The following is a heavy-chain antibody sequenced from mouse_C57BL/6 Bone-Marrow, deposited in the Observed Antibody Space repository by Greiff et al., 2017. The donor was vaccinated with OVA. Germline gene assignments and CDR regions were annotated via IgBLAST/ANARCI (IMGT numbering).Heavy chain of an antibody. CDR2: INPNNGGT. Sequence: EVQGVESGPELVKPGASVKIPCKASGYTFTDYNMDWVKQSHGKSLEWIGDINPNNGGTIYNQKFKGKATLTVDKSSSTAYMELRSLTSEDTAVYYCARRMGLYAMDYWGQGTSVTVSS. CDR1: GYTFTDYN. J-gene: IGHJ4*01. CDR3: ARRMGLYAMDY. V-gene: IGHV1-18*01.